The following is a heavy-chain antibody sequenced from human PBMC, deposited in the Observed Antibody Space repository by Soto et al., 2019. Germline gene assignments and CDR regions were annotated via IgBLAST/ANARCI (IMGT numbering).Heavy chain of an antibody. V-gene: IGHV1-3*01. D-gene: IGHD4-17*01. CDR2: INAGNGNT. Sequence: GASVKVSCKASGFTFTSYAMHWVRQAPGQRLEWMGWINAGNGNTKYSQKFQGRVTITRDTSASTAYMELSSLRSEDTAVYYCARGTHYGDYVGFDYWGQGTLVTVSS. CDR3: ARGTHYGDYVGFDY. J-gene: IGHJ4*02. CDR1: GFTFTSYA.